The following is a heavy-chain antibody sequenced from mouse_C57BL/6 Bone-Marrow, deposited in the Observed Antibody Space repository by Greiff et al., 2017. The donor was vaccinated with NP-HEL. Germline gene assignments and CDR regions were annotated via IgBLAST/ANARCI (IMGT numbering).Heavy chain of an antibody. CDR3: TRGHYYGSSYDRYFDV. D-gene: IGHD1-1*01. CDR2: ISSGGDYI. V-gene: IGHV5-9-1*02. Sequence: EVQVVESGEGLVKPGGSLKLSCAASGFTFSSYAMSWVRQTPEKRLEWVAYISSGGDYIYYADTVKGRFTISRDNARNTLYLQMSSLKSEDTAMYYCTRGHYYGSSYDRYFDVWGTGTTVTVSS. J-gene: IGHJ1*03. CDR1: GFTFSSYA.